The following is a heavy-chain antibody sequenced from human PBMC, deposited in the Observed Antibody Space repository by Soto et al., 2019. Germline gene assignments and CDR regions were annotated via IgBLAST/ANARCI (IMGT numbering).Heavy chain of an antibody. CDR1: GGSISSYY. V-gene: IGHV4-59*01. J-gene: IGHJ6*02. Sequence: KPSETLSLTCTASGGSISSYYWSWIRQPPGKGLEWIGYIYYSGSTNYNPSLKSRVTISVDTSKNQFSLKLSSVTAADTAVYYCARGLVSSSWFMDVWGQGTTVTVSS. CDR2: IYYSGST. D-gene: IGHD6-13*01. CDR3: ARGLVSSSWFMDV.